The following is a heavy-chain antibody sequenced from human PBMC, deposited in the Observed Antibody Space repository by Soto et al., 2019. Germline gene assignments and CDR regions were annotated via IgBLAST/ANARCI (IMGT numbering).Heavy chain of an antibody. V-gene: IGHV3-23*01. CDR2: VNVDDST. Sequence: EVQLLESGGGLVQPGGSLRLSCAASGFTFSSYAMSWVRQAPGKGLEWVSSVNVDDSTYYANSVKGRFTISRDNSKNTVNLQMNSLRAEDTAVYYCAKNYYLDNWAQGTLVTVSS. CDR3: AKNYYLDN. CDR1: GFTFSSYA. J-gene: IGHJ4*02.